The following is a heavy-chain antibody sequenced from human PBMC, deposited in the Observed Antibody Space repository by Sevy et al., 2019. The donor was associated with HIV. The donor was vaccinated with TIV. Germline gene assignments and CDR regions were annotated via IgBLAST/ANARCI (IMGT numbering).Heavy chain of an antibody. V-gene: IGHV4-59*01. CDR3: ARGGPQLLYAMDV. Sequence: SETLSLTCSASGDSISGYYRHWIRQPPGKGLEWIGYIFYTKSTTYNSSLKSGGTISNNTIKNQFSLKLSSVTAAETAVYCCARGGPQLLYAMDVWGQGTTVTVSS. D-gene: IGHD1-1*01. CDR2: IFYTKST. J-gene: IGHJ6*02. CDR1: GDSISGYY.